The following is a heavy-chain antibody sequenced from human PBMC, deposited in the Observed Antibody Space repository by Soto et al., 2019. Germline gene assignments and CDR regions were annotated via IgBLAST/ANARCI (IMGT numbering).Heavy chain of an antibody. D-gene: IGHD3-22*01. V-gene: IGHV3-23*01. CDR1: GITISNYP. J-gene: IGHJ4*02. CDR2: ISGRGDRT. CDR3: VKDDGGYPSTAPH. Sequence: EVQLLESGGGLVQPGGSLSLSCAASGITISNYPMSWVRQAPGKGLDWVSGISGRGDRTYYADSAKGRFTISKDISRNSLSLQLDSLGVEDTAVYFCVKDDGGYPSTAPHWGQGTLVTVSS.